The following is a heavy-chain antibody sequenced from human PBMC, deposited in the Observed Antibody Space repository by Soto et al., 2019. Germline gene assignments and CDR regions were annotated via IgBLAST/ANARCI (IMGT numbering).Heavy chain of an antibody. CDR1: GGSISSYY. Sequence: SETLSLTCTVSGGSISSYYWSWIRQPPGKGLEWIGYIYYSGSTNYNPSLKSRVTISVDTSKNQFSLKLSSVTAADTAVYYCARDPGGYYYYGMDVWGQGTTVTV. V-gene: IGHV4-59*01. CDR2: IYYSGST. CDR3: ARDPGGYYYYGMDV. J-gene: IGHJ6*02.